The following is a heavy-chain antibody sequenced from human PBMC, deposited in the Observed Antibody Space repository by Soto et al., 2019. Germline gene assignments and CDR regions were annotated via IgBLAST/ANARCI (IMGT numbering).Heavy chain of an antibody. V-gene: IGHV4-4*02. CDR3: ARVKFTMIVVVIRAFDI. J-gene: IGHJ3*02. Sequence: PSETLSLTCAVSGGSISSSNWWSWVRQPPGKGLEWIGEIYHSGSTNYNPSLKSRVTISVDKSKNQFSLKLSSVTAADTAVYYCARVKFTMIVVVIRAFDIWGQGTMVTVSS. CDR2: IYHSGST. D-gene: IGHD3-22*01. CDR1: GGSISSSNW.